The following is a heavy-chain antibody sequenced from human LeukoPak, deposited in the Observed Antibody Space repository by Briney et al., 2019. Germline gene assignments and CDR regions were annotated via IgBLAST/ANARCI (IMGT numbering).Heavy chain of an antibody. Sequence: SETLSLTWAVYGGSFSGYYWSWICQPPGKGLEWIGEINHSGNTNTNPSLKSRVTISVDTSKNQFSLKLSSVTAADTAVYYCARRRIAARHRPLLQWFDPWGQGTLVTVSS. CDR1: GGSFSGYY. CDR2: INHSGNT. J-gene: IGHJ5*02. V-gene: IGHV4-34*01. D-gene: IGHD6-6*01. CDR3: ARRRIAARHRPLLQWFDP.